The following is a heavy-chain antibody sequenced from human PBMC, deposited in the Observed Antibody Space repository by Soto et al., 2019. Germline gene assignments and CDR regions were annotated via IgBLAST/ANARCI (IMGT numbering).Heavy chain of an antibody. D-gene: IGHD3-3*01. CDR1: GYTLTELS. V-gene: IGHV1-24*01. CDR3: ATDISLVSDDFWSGLGY. CDR2: FDPEDGET. J-gene: IGHJ4*02. Sequence: ASVKVSCKVSGYTLTELSMHWVRQAPGKGLEWMGGFDPEDGETIYAQKFQGRVTMTEDTSTDTAYMELSSLRSEDTAVYYCATDISLVSDDFWSGLGYWGQGTLVTVSS.